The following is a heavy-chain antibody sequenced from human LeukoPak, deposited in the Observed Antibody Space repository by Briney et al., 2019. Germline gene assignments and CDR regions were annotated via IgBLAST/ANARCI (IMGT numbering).Heavy chain of an antibody. D-gene: IGHD3-10*01. CDR2: IYYSGST. V-gene: IGHV4-39*01. J-gene: IGHJ4*02. CDR1: GGSISSSTYY. CDR3: ARHDAWFVDY. Sequence: SETLSLTCTVSGGSISSSTYYSGWIRQPLGKGLEWIGSIYYSGSTYYNPSLKSRVTISVDTSKNQFSLKLSSVTAADTAVYYCARHDAWFVDYWGQGTLVTVSS.